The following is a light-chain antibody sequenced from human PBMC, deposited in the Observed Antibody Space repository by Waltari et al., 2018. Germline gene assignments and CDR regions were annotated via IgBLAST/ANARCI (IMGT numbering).Light chain of an antibody. V-gene: IGKV1-33*01. J-gene: IGKJ5*01. CDR3: QQYDSLTLLT. CDR1: QDISNH. Sequence: DIEMTQSPCSLSASVGEKVTITCRASQDISNHLSWFQQKPGKAPKLLIYDVSKLETGVASRFSGGGSRADFTLIINDVQPEDVATYYCQQYDSLTLLTFGQGTRLE. CDR2: DVS.